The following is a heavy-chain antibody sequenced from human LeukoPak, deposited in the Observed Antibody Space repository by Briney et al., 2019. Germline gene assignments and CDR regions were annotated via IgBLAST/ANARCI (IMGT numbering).Heavy chain of an antibody. D-gene: IGHD1-1*01. CDR3: TREEGGTTVDY. CDR2: ISHSGTT. J-gene: IGHJ4*02. Sequence: SETLSLTCTVSGGSISSYYWSWIRQPPGKGLEWIGSISHSGTTYYNPSLKSRITISHDTSKNQFSLKVNSVTAADTASYYCTREEGGTTVDYWGQGTLVTVSS. CDR1: GGSISSYY. V-gene: IGHV4-38-2*02.